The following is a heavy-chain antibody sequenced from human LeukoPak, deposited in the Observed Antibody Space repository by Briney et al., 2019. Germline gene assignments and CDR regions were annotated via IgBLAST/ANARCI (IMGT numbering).Heavy chain of an antibody. J-gene: IGHJ3*02. CDR2: IYTSGST. V-gene: IGHV4-61*02. Sequence: SQTLSLTCTVSGGSISSGDYYWSWIRQPAGKGLEWIGRIYTSGSTNYNPSLKSRVTISVDTSKNQFSLKLSSVTAADTAVYYCARSSRPLSYDTIVLGGQRGAFDIWGQGTMVTVSS. CDR3: ARSSRPLSYDTIVLGGQRGAFDI. CDR1: GGSISSGDYY. D-gene: IGHD3-22*01.